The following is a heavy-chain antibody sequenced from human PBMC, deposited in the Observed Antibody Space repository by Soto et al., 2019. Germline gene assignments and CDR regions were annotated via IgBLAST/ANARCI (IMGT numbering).Heavy chain of an antibody. D-gene: IGHD5-12*01. V-gene: IGHV1-58*01. J-gene: IGHJ6*02. CDR3: GAVFYSGYDAPDYYYYGMDV. CDR2: IVVGSGNT. CDR1: GFTFTSSA. Sequence: GASVKVSCKASGFTFTSSAVQWVRQARGQRLEWIGWIVVGSGNTNYAQKFQERVTITRDMSTSTAYMELSSLRSEDTAVYYYGAVFYSGYDAPDYYYYGMDVWGQGTTVTVSS.